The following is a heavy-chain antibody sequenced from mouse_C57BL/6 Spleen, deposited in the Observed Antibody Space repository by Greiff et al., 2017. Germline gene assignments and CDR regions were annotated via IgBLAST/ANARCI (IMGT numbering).Heavy chain of an antibody. D-gene: IGHD2-12*01. CDR1: GYTFTSSW. Sequence: QVQLQQPGAELVKPGASVTLSCKASGYTFTSSWMHWVKQRPGQGLEWIGMIHPNSGSTNYNEKFKSKATLTVDKSSSTAYMQLSSLTSEDSAVYYCASGSNDDYYAMDYWGQGTSVTVSS. CDR3: ASGSNDDYYAMDY. V-gene: IGHV1-64*01. J-gene: IGHJ4*01. CDR2: IHPNSGST.